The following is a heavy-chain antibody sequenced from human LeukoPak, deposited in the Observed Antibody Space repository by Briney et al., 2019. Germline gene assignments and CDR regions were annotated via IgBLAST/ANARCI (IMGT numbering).Heavy chain of an antibody. CDR1: GYSFTTYW. V-gene: IGHV5-51*01. Sequence: GESLKISCKGSGYSFTTYWIGWVRHVPGKGLEWMGIIYPGDSDTRYSPSFQGQVTISADKSISTAYLQWSSLKASDTAMYYCARRSSSTSHSFDYWGQGTLVTVSS. CDR2: IYPGDSDT. D-gene: IGHD6-13*01. CDR3: ARRSSSTSHSFDY. J-gene: IGHJ4*02.